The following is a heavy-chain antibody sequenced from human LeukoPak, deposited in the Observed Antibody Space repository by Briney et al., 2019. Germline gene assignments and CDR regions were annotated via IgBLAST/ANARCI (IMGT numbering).Heavy chain of an antibody. CDR3: ARDWYGSGSSHAFDI. CDR1: GYTFTSYG. D-gene: IGHD3-10*01. V-gene: IGHV1-18*01. CDR2: ISVYNGDT. J-gene: IGHJ3*02. Sequence: ASVKVSCKASGYTFTSYGISWVRRAPGQGLEWMGWISVYNGDTNYPQKFQGRVTMTTDTSTSTAYMELRSLRSDDTAVYYCARDWYGSGSSHAFDIWGQGTMVTVSS.